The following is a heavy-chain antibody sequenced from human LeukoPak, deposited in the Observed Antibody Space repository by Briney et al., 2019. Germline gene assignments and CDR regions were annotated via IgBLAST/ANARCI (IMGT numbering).Heavy chain of an antibody. Sequence: GGSLRLSCAASGFTFDDYGMSWVRQAPGKGLEWVSGINWNGGSTGYADSVKGRFTISRDNAKNSLYLQMNSLRAEDTALYYCARSYYYDSSGYSRXFXXWGQXXLVT. V-gene: IGHV3-20*04. CDR1: GFTFDDYG. CDR2: INWNGGST. D-gene: IGHD3-22*01. CDR3: ARSYYYDSSGYSRXFXX. J-gene: IGHJ4*02.